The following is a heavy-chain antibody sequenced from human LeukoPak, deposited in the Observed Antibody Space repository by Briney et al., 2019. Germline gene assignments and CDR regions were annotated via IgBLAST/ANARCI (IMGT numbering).Heavy chain of an antibody. V-gene: IGHV3-33*01. D-gene: IGHD6-19*01. CDR2: IWYDGSNK. CDR3: ARAGSSGWYYDY. J-gene: IGHJ4*02. CDR1: GFTFSSYG. Sequence: GGSLRLSCGASGFTFSSYGMHWVRQAPGKGLEWVASIWYDGSNKNYVDSMKGRFTISRDNSKNTLYLQMDSLRAEDTAVYYCARAGSSGWYYDYWGQGTLVIVRS.